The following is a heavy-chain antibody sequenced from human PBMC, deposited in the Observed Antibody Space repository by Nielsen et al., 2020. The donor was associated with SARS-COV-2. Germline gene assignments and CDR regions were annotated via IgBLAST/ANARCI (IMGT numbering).Heavy chain of an antibody. J-gene: IGHJ6*02. CDR1: EISFRSYG. CDR2: TSYDGRDK. D-gene: IGHD3-9*01. V-gene: IGHV3-30*03. CDR3: ARQATIYMNEVSGMDV. Sequence: GESLKISCVAPEISFRSYGMHWVRQAPGKGLDWVAFTSYDGRDKFYADSVRGRFIVSRDNFRNTLSLHMDSLRTEDTAVYFCARQATIYMNEVSGMDVWGQGTTVTVSS.